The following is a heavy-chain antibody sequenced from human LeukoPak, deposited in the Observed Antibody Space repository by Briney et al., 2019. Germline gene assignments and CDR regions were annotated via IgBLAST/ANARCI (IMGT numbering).Heavy chain of an antibody. J-gene: IGHJ4*02. CDR1: GGSISSYY. D-gene: IGHD2-15*01. CDR3: ARDHGWQRYYFDY. Sequence: PSETLSLTSTVTGGSISSYYWSWIRQPAGKGLEWIGHIYTSGSTNYNPSLKSRVTMSVDTSKNQFSLKLSSVTAADTAVYYCARDHGWQRYYFDYWGQGTLVTVSS. CDR2: IYTSGST. V-gene: IGHV4-4*07.